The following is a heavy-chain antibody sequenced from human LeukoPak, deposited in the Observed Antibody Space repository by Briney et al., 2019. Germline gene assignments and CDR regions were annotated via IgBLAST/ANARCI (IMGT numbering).Heavy chain of an antibody. CDR3: ARGLFLTGYYCFAY. CDR2: ISAYNGNT. J-gene: IGHJ4*02. Sequence: EASVKVSCEASGYTFTSYGISWVRQAPGQGLEWMGWISAYNGNTNYAQKLQGRVTMTTDTSTSTAYMELRSLRSDDTAVYYCARGLFLTGYYCFAYWGQGTLVTVSS. V-gene: IGHV1-18*04. D-gene: IGHD3-9*01. CDR1: GYTFTSYG.